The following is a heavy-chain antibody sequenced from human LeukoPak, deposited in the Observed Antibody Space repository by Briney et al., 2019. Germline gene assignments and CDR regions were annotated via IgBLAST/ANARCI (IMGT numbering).Heavy chain of an antibody. CDR3: ARANGDQLSNAFDI. D-gene: IGHD4-17*01. V-gene: IGHV1-2*06. CDR1: GCTFTGYY. CDR2: INPNSGGT. Sequence: ASVKVSCKASGCTFTGYYMHWVREAPGQGLEWMGRINPNSGGTNYAQKFQGRVTMTRDTSISTAYMELSRLRSDDTAVYYCARANGDQLSNAFDIWGQGPVVTVSS. J-gene: IGHJ3*02.